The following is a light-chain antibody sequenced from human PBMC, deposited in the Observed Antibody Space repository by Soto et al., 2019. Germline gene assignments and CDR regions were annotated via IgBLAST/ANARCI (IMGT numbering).Light chain of an antibody. V-gene: IGKV1-39*01. CDR3: QQSYSTLRAIT. CDR1: QSISSY. J-gene: IGKJ5*01. Sequence: DIQMTQSPASLSASVEDRVTITCRASQSISSYLNWYQQKPGKAPKLLIYAASSLQSGVPSRFSGSGSGTDFTLTISSLQPEDFATYYCQQSYSTLRAITSCQGTRLEIK. CDR2: AAS.